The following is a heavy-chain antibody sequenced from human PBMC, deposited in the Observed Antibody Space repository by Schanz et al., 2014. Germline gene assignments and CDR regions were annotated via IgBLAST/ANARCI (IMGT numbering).Heavy chain of an antibody. J-gene: IGHJ6*02. CDR2: ISAYNGHT. V-gene: IGHV1-18*01. CDR3: VRDAGWAFGDYHGMDV. D-gene: IGHD3-10*01. Sequence: QVQLVQSGGEVKKPGASVKVSCKASGYTFTSYGITWVRQAPGQGLEWMGWISAYNGHTTYAQKFQGRVTMTTDTSTSTAYMELRSLISDDTAVYYCVRDAGWAFGDYHGMDVWGQGTSXTVSS. CDR1: GYTFTSYG.